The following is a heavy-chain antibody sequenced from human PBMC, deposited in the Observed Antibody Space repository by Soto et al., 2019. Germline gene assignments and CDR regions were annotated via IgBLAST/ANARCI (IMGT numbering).Heavy chain of an antibody. CDR2: MNPNSGNT. CDR3: ASLLPSSGWSYYYYGMDV. Sequence: ASVKVSCKASGYTFTSYDINWVRQATGQGLEWMGWMNPNSGNTGYAQKFQGRVTMTRNTSISTAYMELSSLRSEDTAVYYCASLLPSSGWSYYYYGMDVWGQGTTVTVSS. CDR1: GYTFTSYD. D-gene: IGHD6-19*01. J-gene: IGHJ6*02. V-gene: IGHV1-8*01.